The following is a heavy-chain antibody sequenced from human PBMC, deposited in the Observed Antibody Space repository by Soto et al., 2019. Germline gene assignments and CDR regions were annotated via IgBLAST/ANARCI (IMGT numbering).Heavy chain of an antibody. D-gene: IGHD2-2*02. CDR2: IYYSGST. J-gene: IGHJ5*02. V-gene: IGHV4-39*01. CDR1: GGSISSSIYY. CDR3: ARHWAGYCSSTSCYKFDP. Sequence: PSETLSLTCTVSGGSISSSIYYWGWIRHPPGNGLEWIGSIYYSGSTYYNPSLKSRVTISVDTSKNQLSLRLSSVTAADTAVYYCARHWAGYCSSTSCYKFDPWGLGTMVTVYS.